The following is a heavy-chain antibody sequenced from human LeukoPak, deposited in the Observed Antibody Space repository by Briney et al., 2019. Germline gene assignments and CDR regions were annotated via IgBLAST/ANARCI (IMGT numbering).Heavy chain of an antibody. V-gene: IGHV3-13*01. CDR3: ARRRLLWFGGWYFDL. J-gene: IGHJ2*01. CDR1: GFTFSSYD. CDR2: IGTAGDT. Sequence: GGSLRLSCAASGFTFSSYDMHWVRQATGKGLEWVSAIGTAGDTYYPGSVKGRFTISRENAKNSLYLQMNSLRAGDTAVYYCARRRLLWFGGWYFDLWGRGTLVTVSS. D-gene: IGHD3-10*01.